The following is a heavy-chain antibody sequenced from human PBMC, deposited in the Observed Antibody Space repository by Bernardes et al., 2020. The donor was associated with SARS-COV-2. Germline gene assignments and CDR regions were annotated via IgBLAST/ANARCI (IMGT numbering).Heavy chain of an antibody. D-gene: IGHD3-10*01. CDR1: GFTLSSDA. V-gene: IGHV3-33*01. CDR2: IWYDGSKD. Sequence: GGSLRLSCAASGFTLSSDAMHWVRQAPGKGLEWVAAIWYDGSKDYYAGSVKGRFTISRDTSKNTLYLQMNSLRAEDTAVYYCARADSFDTWFFDSWGQGTLVTVSS. CDR3: ARADSFDTWFFDS. J-gene: IGHJ5*01.